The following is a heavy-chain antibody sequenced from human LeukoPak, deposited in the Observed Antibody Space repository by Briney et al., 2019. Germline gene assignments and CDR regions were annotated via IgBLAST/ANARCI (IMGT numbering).Heavy chain of an antibody. V-gene: IGHV1-46*01. D-gene: IGHD3-10*01. CDR3: ARNRGPFTMVPRNLAGNWLDP. CDR1: GYTFTSYY. Sequence: ASVKVSCKASGYTFTSYYMHWVRQAPGQGLEWMGIINPSGGSTSYAQKFQGRVTMTRDTSTSTVYMELSSLRSEDTAVYYCARNRGPFTMVPRNLAGNWLDPWGQGTLVTVSS. CDR2: INPSGGST. J-gene: IGHJ5*02.